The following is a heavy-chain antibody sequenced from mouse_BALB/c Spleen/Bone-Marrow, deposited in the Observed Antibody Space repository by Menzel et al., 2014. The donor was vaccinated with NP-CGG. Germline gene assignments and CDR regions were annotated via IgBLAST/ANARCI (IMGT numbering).Heavy chain of an antibody. V-gene: IGHV1-18*01. Sequence: LMESGASLKISCKASGYTFTNYDMDWVKQSHGKTLEWIGDINPNYDSTSYNQKFKGKATLTVDKSSSTAYMELRSLTSEDTAVYYCARWGDYDWFAYWGQGTLVTVSA. CDR2: INPNYDST. D-gene: IGHD2-4*01. CDR1: GYTFTNYD. J-gene: IGHJ3*01. CDR3: ARWGDYDWFAY.